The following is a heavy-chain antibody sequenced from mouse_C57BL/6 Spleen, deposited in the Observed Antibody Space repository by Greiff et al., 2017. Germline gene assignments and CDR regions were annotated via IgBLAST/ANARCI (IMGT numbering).Heavy chain of an antibody. D-gene: IGHD1-1*01. Sequence: EVQLQQSGTVLARPGASVKMSCKTSGYTFTSYWMHWVKQMPGQGLEWIGAIYPGNSDTSYNQKFKGKAKLTAVTSASTAYMELSSLTNEDSAVYYCTRGGTTVANYFDYWGQGTTLTVSS. CDR1: GYTFTSYW. CDR2: IYPGNSDT. V-gene: IGHV1-5*01. CDR3: TRGGTTVANYFDY. J-gene: IGHJ2*01.